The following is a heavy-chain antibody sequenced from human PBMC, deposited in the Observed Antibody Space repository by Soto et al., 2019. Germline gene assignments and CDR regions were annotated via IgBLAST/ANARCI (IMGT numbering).Heavy chain of an antibody. CDR3: ESLGGIAAAGTKNGMDV. Sequence: QVQLVESGGGVVQPGRSLRLSCAASGFTFSSYAMHWVRQAPGKGLEWVAVISYDGSNKYYADSVKGRFTISRDNSKNTLYLQMNSLRAEDTAVYYCESLGGIAAAGTKNGMDVWGRGTTVTVSS. J-gene: IGHJ6*02. V-gene: IGHV3-30-3*01. CDR1: GFTFSSYA. CDR2: ISYDGSNK. D-gene: IGHD6-13*01.